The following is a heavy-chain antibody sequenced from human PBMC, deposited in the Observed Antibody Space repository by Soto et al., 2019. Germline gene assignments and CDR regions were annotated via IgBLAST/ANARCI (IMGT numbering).Heavy chain of an antibody. J-gene: IGHJ6*02. CDR1: GYTFTGYY. Sequence: ASVKVSCKASGYTFTGYYMHWVRQAPGQGLEWMGWINPNSGGTNYAQKFQGWVTMTRDTSISTAYMELSRLRSDDTAVYYCARSIGVTTYYYYGMDVWGQGTTVTVSS. CDR2: INPNSGGT. D-gene: IGHD4-17*01. V-gene: IGHV1-2*04. CDR3: ARSIGVTTYYYYGMDV.